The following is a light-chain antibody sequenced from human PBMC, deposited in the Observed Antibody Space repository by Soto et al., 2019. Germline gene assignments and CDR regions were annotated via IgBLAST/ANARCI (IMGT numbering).Light chain of an antibody. CDR3: QVCERFSDHNFV. Sequence: SYELTQPPSVSVAPGQTARITCGGNNIGGKSVHWYQQKPGQAPVLVVYDDSDRPSGIPERFSGPNSGNTATLTISRVETGDEADYYCQVCERFSDHNFVFGDGTKVTVL. J-gene: IGLJ1*01. CDR1: NIGGKS. CDR2: DDS. V-gene: IGLV3-21*02.